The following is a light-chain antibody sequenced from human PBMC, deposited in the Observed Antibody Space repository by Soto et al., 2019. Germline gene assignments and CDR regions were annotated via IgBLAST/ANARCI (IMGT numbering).Light chain of an antibody. Sequence: IVLTQSPATLSLSPGERATLSCRASQSVKNYLAWYQQKPGQSPRLLIFDASNRATGIPARFSGSGSATDFTLTITSLEPEDFAVYYCQHRSIWPVSFGQGTRLEI. CDR2: DAS. V-gene: IGKV3-11*01. CDR1: QSVKNY. J-gene: IGKJ5*01. CDR3: QHRSIWPVS.